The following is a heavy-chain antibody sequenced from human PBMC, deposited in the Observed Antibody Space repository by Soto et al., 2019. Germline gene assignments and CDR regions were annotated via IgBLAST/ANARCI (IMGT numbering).Heavy chain of an antibody. Sequence: PSXTLCLTCAVDGGTFSGYFWHWIRQSPGKGLEWIGKVNHNGRNNYNPSLKSRVSMSMDMSKNEFSLKLTSVTAADTAVYYCARGGSSDWQVAFDFWGQGTMVTVSS. CDR1: GGTFSGYF. J-gene: IGHJ3*01. CDR3: ARGGSSDWQVAFDF. CDR2: VNHNGRN. D-gene: IGHD2-21*02. V-gene: IGHV4-34*01.